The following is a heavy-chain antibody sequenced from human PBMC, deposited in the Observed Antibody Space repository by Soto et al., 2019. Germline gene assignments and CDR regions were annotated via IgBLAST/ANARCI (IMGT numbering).Heavy chain of an antibody. CDR1: GVTFAHAW. Sequence: EVQLVESGGGLVEPGGSLKISCGTSGVTFAHAWMNWVRQAPGKGLQWVGRITSKSDGGTPDYAAPVKGRFTISRDDSETKEFLQMTSLKTEDTAVYFCTAAYGHYASDYWGQGTLVVVSS. CDR3: TAAYGHYASDY. V-gene: IGHV3-15*01. D-gene: IGHD2-2*01. J-gene: IGHJ4*02. CDR2: ITSKSDGGTP.